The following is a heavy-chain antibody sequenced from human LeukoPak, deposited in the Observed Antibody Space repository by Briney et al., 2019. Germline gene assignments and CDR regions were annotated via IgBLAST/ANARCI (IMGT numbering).Heavy chain of an antibody. D-gene: IGHD6-25*01. CDR2: IHTDGNT. V-gene: IGHV3-66*01. CDR3: ARVSLSAYYYYGMDV. Sequence: GGSLRLSCAASGFTISGHYMSWVRQAPGKGLEWVSVIHTDGNTYYADSVVGRFTISRDNSKNTLYLQMNSLRAEDTAVYYCARVSLSAYYYYGMDVWGQGTTVTVSS. J-gene: IGHJ6*02. CDR1: GFTISGHY.